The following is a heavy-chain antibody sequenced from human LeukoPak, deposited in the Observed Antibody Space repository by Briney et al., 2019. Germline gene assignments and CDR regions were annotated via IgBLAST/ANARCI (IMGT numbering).Heavy chain of an antibody. CDR1: GYTFTSYY. Sequence: ASVKVSCKASGYTFTSYYMHWVRQAPGQGLEWMGIINPSGGSTSYAQKFQGRVTMTRDTSTSTVYMELSSLRSEDTAVYYCAKDLGYSTGWYAFDCWGQGTLVTVSS. D-gene: IGHD6-19*01. V-gene: IGHV1-46*01. CDR3: AKDLGYSTGWYAFDC. CDR2: INPSGGST. J-gene: IGHJ4*02.